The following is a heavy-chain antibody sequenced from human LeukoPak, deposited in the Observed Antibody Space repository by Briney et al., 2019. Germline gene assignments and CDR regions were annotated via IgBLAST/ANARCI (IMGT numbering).Heavy chain of an antibody. D-gene: IGHD6-13*01. CDR2: FDPEDGET. CDR3: ATAAAATYYFDY. V-gene: IGHV1-24*01. CDR1: GYTLTELS. J-gene: IGHJ4*02. Sequence: ASVKVSCKVSGYTLTELSMHWVRQAPGKGLEWMGGFDPEDGETIYAQKFQGRVTMTEDTSTDTAYMELSSLRSEDTAVCYCATAAAATYYFDYWGQGTLVTVSS.